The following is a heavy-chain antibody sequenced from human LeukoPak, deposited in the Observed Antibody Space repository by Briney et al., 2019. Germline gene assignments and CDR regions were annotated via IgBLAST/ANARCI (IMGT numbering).Heavy chain of an antibody. CDR2: INPNSGGT. Sequence: ASVKVSCKASGYTFTGYYMHWVRQAPGQGLEWMGWINPNSGGTNYAQKFQGRVTTTRDTSISTAYMELSRLRSDDTAVYYCARTKGVTTLYYYYGMDVWGQGTTVTVSS. V-gene: IGHV1-2*02. CDR1: GYTFTGYY. CDR3: ARTKGVTTLYYYYGMDV. D-gene: IGHD4-17*01. J-gene: IGHJ6*02.